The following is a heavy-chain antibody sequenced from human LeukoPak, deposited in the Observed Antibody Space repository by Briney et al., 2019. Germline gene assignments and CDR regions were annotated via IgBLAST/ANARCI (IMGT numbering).Heavy chain of an antibody. CDR2: INPSGGST. Sequence: ASVKVSCEASGYTFTSYYMHWVRQAPGQGLEWMGIINPSGGSTSYAQKFQGRVTMTRDMSTSTVYMELSSLRSEDTAVYYCARDPATMIYFDYWGQGTLVTVSS. J-gene: IGHJ4*02. CDR1: GYTFTSYY. D-gene: IGHD3-22*01. CDR3: ARDPATMIYFDY. V-gene: IGHV1-46*01.